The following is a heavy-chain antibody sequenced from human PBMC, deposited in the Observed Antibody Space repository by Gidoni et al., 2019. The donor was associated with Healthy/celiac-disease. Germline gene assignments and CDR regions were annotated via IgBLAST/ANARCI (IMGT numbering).Heavy chain of an antibody. Sequence: EVQLLESGGGLVQPGGSLRLSCAASGFTFSSYAMSWVRQAPGKGLEWVSAISGSGGSTYYADSVKGRFTISRDNSKNTLYLQMNSLRAEDTAVYYCATRRGGELHPFDYWGQGTLVTVSS. D-gene: IGHD1-26*01. CDR3: ATRRGGELHPFDY. J-gene: IGHJ4*02. CDR2: ISGSGGST. V-gene: IGHV3-23*01. CDR1: GFTFSSYA.